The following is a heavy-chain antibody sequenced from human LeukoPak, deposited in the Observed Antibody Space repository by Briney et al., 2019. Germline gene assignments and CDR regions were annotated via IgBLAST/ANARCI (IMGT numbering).Heavy chain of an antibody. J-gene: IGHJ4*02. V-gene: IGHV1-2*02. D-gene: IGHD3-3*01. CDR2: INPNSGGT. Sequence: ASVKVSCKASGYTFTGYYMHWVRQAPGQGLEWMGWINPNSGGTNYAQKFQGRVTMTRDTSISTAYMELSRLRSDDTAVYYCARCAYYDFWSGQQYYFDYWGQGTLVTVSS. CDR3: ARCAYYDFWSGQQYYFDY. CDR1: GYTFTGYY.